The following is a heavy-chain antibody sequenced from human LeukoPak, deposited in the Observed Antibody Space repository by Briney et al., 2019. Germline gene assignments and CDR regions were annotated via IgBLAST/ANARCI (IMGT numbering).Heavy chain of an antibody. J-gene: IGHJ6*03. V-gene: IGHV3-21*01. CDR1: GFTFSSYS. CDR3: ARDPLYSSGWYYYYYYMDV. D-gene: IGHD6-19*01. CDR2: ISSSSSYI. Sequence: GGSLRLSCAASGFTFSSYSMNWVRQAPGKGLEWVSSISSSSSYIYYADSVKGRFTISRDNAKNSLYLQMNSLRAEDTAVYCCARDPLYSSGWYYYYYYMDVWGKGTTVTVSS.